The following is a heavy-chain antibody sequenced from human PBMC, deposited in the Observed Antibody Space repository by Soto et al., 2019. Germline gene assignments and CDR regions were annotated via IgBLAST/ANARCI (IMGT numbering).Heavy chain of an antibody. CDR3: ARGSHYDILTGPFPNPRMDV. Sequence: PGGSLRLSCAASGFTFSSYGMHWVRQAPGKGLEWVAVIWYDGGNKYYADSVKGRFTISRDNSKNTLYLQMNSLRAEDTAVYYCARGSHYDILTGPFPNPRMDVWGQGTTVTVSS. CDR1: GFTFSSYG. J-gene: IGHJ6*02. CDR2: IWYDGGNK. V-gene: IGHV3-33*01. D-gene: IGHD3-9*01.